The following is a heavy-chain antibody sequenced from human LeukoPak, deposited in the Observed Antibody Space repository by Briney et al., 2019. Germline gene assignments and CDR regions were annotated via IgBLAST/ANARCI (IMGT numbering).Heavy chain of an antibody. Sequence: GRSLRLSCAASGFTFRNHGMHWVRQAPGKGLEWVAIIWYDGSNAYYADSVKGRFTVSGDNSKKVLYLQMNRLRVEDTAVYYCARDRGAGKYYDYWGQGTQVTVSS. CDR3: ARDRGAGKYYDY. CDR2: IWYDGSNA. CDR1: GFTFRNHG. J-gene: IGHJ4*02. V-gene: IGHV3-33*01. D-gene: IGHD4/OR15-4a*01.